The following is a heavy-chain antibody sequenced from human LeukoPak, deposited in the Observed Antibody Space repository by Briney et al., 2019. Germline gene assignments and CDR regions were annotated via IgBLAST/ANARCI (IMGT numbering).Heavy chain of an antibody. J-gene: IGHJ4*02. CDR3: ARGRPTLRHYFDY. Sequence: SETLSLTCAVNGGSFSGYYWTWIRQPPGKGLEWIGEINNSGSTNYNPSLKSRVTISGVTSKRQFSLKLTSVTAADTAVYYRARGRPTLRHYFDYWGQGILVTVSS. CDR2: INNSGST. CDR1: GGSFSGYY. V-gene: IGHV4-34*01.